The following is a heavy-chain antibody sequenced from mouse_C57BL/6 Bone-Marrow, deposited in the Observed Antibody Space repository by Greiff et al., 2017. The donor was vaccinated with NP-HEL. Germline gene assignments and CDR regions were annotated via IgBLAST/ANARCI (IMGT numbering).Heavy chain of an antibody. Sequence: EVMLVESEGGLVQPGSSMKLSCTASGFTFSDYYMAWVRQVPEKGLEWVANINYDGSSTYYMDSLKSRFIISRDNAKNILYLQMSSLKSEDTATYYCARGNYYGFDYWSQGTTLTVSS. CDR3: ARGNYYGFDY. J-gene: IGHJ2*01. CDR2: INYDGSST. V-gene: IGHV5-16*01. CDR1: GFTFSDYY. D-gene: IGHD1-1*01.